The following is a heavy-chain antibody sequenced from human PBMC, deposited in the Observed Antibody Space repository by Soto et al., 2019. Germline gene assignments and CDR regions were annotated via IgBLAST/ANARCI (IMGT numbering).Heavy chain of an antibody. CDR3: ARHLVLTGYHPYFDY. CDR1: GGSISSSIYY. J-gene: IGHJ4*02. CDR2: IYYSGST. D-gene: IGHD3-9*01. V-gene: IGHV4-39*01. Sequence: TLSLTCTFSGGSISSSIYYWGCIRQPPGKGLEWIGSIYYSGSTYYNPSLKSRVTISVDTSKNQFSLKLSSVTAADTAVYYCARHLVLTGYHPYFDYWGQGTLVTVSS.